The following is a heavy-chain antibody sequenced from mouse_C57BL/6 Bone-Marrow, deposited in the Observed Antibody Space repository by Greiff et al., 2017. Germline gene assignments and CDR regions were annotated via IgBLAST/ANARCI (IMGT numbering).Heavy chain of an antibody. J-gene: IGHJ4*01. Sequence: QVHVKQSGAELVRPGASVTLSCKASGYTFTDYEMHWVKQTPVHGLEWIGAIDPETGGTAYNQKFKGKAILTADKSSSTAYMELRSLTSEDSAVYYCTRSSYYSNFYAMDYWGQGTSVTVSS. V-gene: IGHV1-15*01. CDR1: GYTFTDYE. D-gene: IGHD2-5*01. CDR2: IDPETGGT. CDR3: TRSSYYSNFYAMDY.